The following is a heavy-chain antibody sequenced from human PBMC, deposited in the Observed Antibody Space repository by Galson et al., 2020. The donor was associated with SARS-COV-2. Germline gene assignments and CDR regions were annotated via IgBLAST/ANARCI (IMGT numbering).Heavy chain of an antibody. CDR1: RYTLTELS. CDR3: ATTPGLAAAGWFDP. D-gene: IGHD6-13*01. CDR2: FDPQDGET. V-gene: IGHV1-24*01. Sequence: ASAHVSFKVSRYTLTELSMHSVRQAPGNGREGMGGFDPQDGETIHAQKLQGRVTMLEDTPTDTAHMELSSLRSEDPAVYYCATTPGLAAAGWFDPWGQGTLVTVSS. J-gene: IGHJ5*02.